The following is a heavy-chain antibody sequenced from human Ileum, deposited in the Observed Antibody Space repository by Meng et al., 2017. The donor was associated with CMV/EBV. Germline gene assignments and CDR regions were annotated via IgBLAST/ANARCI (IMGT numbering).Heavy chain of an antibody. D-gene: IGHD6-6*01. CDR3: TTARSYGSSDY. J-gene: IGHJ4*02. CDR2: IKTKTDLGTI. Sequence: GESLKISCAASGFTFSNAWMTWVRQAPGKGLEWVGRIKTKTDLGTIDYATAVEGRFTISRDDSKNTLYVEMSSLKTEDTAVYYCTTARSYGSSDYWGQGTLVTVSS. CDR1: GFTFSNAW. V-gene: IGHV3-15*01.